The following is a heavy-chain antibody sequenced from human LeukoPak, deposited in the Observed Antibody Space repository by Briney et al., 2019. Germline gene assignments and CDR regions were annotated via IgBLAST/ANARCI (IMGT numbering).Heavy chain of an antibody. CDR1: GGTFSSYA. D-gene: IGHD3-10*01. CDR2: IIPILGIA. CDR3: ARDPLLWFGELSLNFDY. J-gene: IGHJ4*02. V-gene: IGHV1-69*04. Sequence: GASVKVSCKASGGTFSSYAISWVRQAPGQGLEWMGRIIPILGIANYAQKFQGRVTITADKSTSTAYMELSSLRSEDTAVYYCARDPLLWFGELSLNFDYWGQGTLVTVSS.